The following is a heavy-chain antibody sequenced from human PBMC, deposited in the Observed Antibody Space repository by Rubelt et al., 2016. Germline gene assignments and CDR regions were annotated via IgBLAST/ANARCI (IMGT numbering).Heavy chain of an antibody. J-gene: IGHJ4*02. CDR1: GFPFEDCV. V-gene: IGHV3-9*01. Sequence: PGRSLRLSCASSGFPFEDCVMHWVRQVPGKGLEWVSGISWNSAMLQYADSVKGRFTISRDNAKNSLHLQMSSLRAEDTALYYCARDDLGYYYDSSGYSGPSGPPGDYWGQGTLVTVSS. CDR2: ISWNSAML. D-gene: IGHD3-22*01. CDR3: ARDDLGYYYDSSGYSGPSGPPGDY.